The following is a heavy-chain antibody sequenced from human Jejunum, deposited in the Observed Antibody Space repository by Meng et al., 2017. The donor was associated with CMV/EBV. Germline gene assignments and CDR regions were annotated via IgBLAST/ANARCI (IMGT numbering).Heavy chain of an antibody. Sequence: SGGYYWSWIRQHPGKGLEWIGYIYYSGRTYYNLSLKSRISMSVDTSKNQFSLRLSSVTAADTAVYYCARAQEYQLLYPPGAFFDYWGQGILVTVSS. CDR1: SGGYY. D-gene: IGHD2-2*02. V-gene: IGHV4-31*02. CDR3: ARAQEYQLLYPPGAFFDY. J-gene: IGHJ4*02. CDR2: IYYSGRT.